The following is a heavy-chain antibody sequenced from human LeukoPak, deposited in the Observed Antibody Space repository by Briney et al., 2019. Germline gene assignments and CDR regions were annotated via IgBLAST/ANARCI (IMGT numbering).Heavy chain of an antibody. J-gene: IGHJ4*02. Sequence: SETLSLTCAVYGGSFSGYYWSWIRQPPGKGLEWIGEINHSGSSNYNPSLKSRVTISVDTSKNPFSLKLSSVTAADTAVYYCARGHSSSSSFGYWGQGTLVTVSS. V-gene: IGHV4-34*01. CDR2: INHSGSS. D-gene: IGHD6-6*01. CDR3: ARGHSSSSSFGY. CDR1: GGSFSGYY.